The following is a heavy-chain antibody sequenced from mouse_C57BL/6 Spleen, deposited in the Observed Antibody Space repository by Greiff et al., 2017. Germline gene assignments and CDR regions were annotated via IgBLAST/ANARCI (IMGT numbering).Heavy chain of an antibody. V-gene: IGHV6-6*01. CDR3: TRRPLTGLFAY. CDR1: GFTFSDAW. Sequence: EVMLVESGGGLVQPGGSMKLSCAASGFTFSDAWMDWVRQSPEKGLEWVAEIRNKANNHATYYAESVKGRFTISRDDSKSSVYLQMNSLRAEDTGIYYCTRRPLTGLFAYWGQGTLVTVSA. J-gene: IGHJ3*01. CDR2: IRNKANNHAT. D-gene: IGHD4-1*01.